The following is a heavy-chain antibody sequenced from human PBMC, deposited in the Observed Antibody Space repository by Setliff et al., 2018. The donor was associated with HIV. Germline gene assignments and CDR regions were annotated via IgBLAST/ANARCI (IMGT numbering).Heavy chain of an antibody. Sequence: GGSLRLSCAASGFTSSSHAMSWVRQAPGKGLEWVSAISGSGGSTYYADSVKGRFTISRDNFKNTLYLQMNSLRAEDTAVYYCARGEKPFVLRYSDPHTGYYYYMDVWGNGTTVTVSS. J-gene: IGHJ6*03. D-gene: IGHD3-9*01. V-gene: IGHV3-23*01. CDR2: ISGSGGST. CDR3: ARGEKPFVLRYSDPHTGYYYYMDV. CDR1: GFTSSSHA.